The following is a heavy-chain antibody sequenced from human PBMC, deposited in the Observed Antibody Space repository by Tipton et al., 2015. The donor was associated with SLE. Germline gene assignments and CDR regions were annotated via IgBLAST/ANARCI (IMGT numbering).Heavy chain of an antibody. Sequence: TLSLTCTVSGGSISSSSYYWGWIRQPPGKGLEWIGSMYYSGTTYYNPSLKSRVTISVDTSKNQFSLKLSSVTAADTAVYYCASQDYGDPPPYFDYWGQGTLVTVSS. D-gene: IGHD4-17*01. J-gene: IGHJ4*02. CDR2: MYYSGTT. V-gene: IGHV4-39*01. CDR1: GGSISSSSYY. CDR3: ASQDYGDPPPYFDY.